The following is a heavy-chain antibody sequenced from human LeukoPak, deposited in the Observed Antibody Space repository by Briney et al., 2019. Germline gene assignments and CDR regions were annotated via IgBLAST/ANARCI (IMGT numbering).Heavy chain of an antibody. J-gene: IGHJ4*02. D-gene: IGHD3-10*01. V-gene: IGHV4-34*01. Sequence: SETLSLTCAVYGGSFSGYYWTWIRQSPGKGLEWIGEINHSGSTNNNPSLKSRVTTSVDTSKNQFSLKLSSVTAADTAVYYCARRGRLTYYYGSGSFPFDYWGQGTLVTVSS. CDR3: ARRGRLTYYYGSGSFPFDY. CDR1: GGSFSGYY. CDR2: INHSGST.